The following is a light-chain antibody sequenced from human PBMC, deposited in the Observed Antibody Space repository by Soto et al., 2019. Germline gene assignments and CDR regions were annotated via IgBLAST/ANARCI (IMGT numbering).Light chain of an antibody. V-gene: IGKV1-5*01. CDR3: QQYETFSGT. CDR1: QSISSW. Sequence: DIQMTPSPSTLSASVGDRVTITFRASQSISSWLAWYQQKPGEAPKLLIYDASALPRGVPSRFSGSGSGTKFTLTIASLQPDDFATYYCQQYETFSGTFGPGTKVDIK. CDR2: DAS. J-gene: IGKJ1*01.